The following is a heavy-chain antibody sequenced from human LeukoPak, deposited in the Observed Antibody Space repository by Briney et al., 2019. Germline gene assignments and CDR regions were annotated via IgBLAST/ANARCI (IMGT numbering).Heavy chain of an antibody. Sequence: ASVKVSCKASGYTFTSYDINWVRQATGQGLEWMGWMNPNSGNTGYAQKFQGRVTIARNTSISTAYMELSRLRSDDTAVYYCARSIAAAGTDAFDIWGQGTMVTVSS. CDR3: ARSIAAAGTDAFDI. CDR1: GYTFTSYD. D-gene: IGHD6-13*01. CDR2: MNPNSGNT. V-gene: IGHV1-8*03. J-gene: IGHJ3*02.